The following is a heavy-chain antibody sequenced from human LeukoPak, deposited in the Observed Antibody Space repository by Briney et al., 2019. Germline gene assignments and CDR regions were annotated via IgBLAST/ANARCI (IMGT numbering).Heavy chain of an antibody. CDR1: GFTFSSSA. V-gene: IGHV3-23*01. D-gene: IGHD2-15*01. Sequence: GGSLRLSCAASGFTFSSSAMSWVRQAPGKGLEWVSAISNNDGYTYYADSVQGRFTVSRDNSKSTLCLQMNSLRAEDTAVYYCAKQLGYCSDGSCYFPYWGQGTLVTVSS. J-gene: IGHJ4*02. CDR3: AKQLGYCSDGSCYFPY. CDR2: ISNNDGYT.